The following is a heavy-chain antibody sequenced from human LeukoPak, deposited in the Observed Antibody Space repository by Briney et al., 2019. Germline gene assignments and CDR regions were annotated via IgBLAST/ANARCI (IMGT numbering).Heavy chain of an antibody. V-gene: IGHV3-74*01. CDR2: INSDGSST. CDR3: AKGSSTVSGTEFDY. D-gene: IGHD4-11*01. J-gene: IGHJ4*02. Sequence: GGSLRLSCAASGFTFSSYWMHWVRQAPGKGLVWVSRINSDGSSTSYADSVKGRFTISRDNAKNTLYLQMNSLRAEDTAVYYCAKGSSTVSGTEFDYWGQGTLVTVSS. CDR1: GFTFSSYW.